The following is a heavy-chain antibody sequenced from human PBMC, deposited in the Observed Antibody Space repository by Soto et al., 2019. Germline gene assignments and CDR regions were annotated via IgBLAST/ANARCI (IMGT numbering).Heavy chain of an antibody. D-gene: IGHD6-19*01. V-gene: IGHV1-69*01. Sequence: QVQLVQSGAAVRKPGSSVKASCKASGATFTKYAITWVRQAPRQGLEWMGGIVPLPGTTNYAQRFRGRVTVSAGDYTSTAYLELSMLLYVNTPVFYCAGGDGGLGGRSGWADCAFDVWGQGTMVIVSS. J-gene: IGHJ3*01. CDR2: IVPLPGTT. CDR1: GATFTKYA. CDR3: AGGDGGLGGRSGWADCAFDV.